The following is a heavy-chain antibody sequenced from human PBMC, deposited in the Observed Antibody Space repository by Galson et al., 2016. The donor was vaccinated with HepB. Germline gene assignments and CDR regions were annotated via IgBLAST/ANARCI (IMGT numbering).Heavy chain of an antibody. D-gene: IGHD6-19*01. CDR3: ARNIAVAGTLDAFDI. J-gene: IGHJ3*02. V-gene: IGHV5-51*01. CDR1: GGSISSYY. Sequence: ETLSLTCTVSGGSISSYYWSWIRQPPGKGLEWMGIICPGDSDTRYSPSFQGQVTFSADKSISTAYLQWSSLKASDTAMYYCARNIAVAGTLDAFDIWGQGTMVIVSS. CDR2: ICPGDSDT.